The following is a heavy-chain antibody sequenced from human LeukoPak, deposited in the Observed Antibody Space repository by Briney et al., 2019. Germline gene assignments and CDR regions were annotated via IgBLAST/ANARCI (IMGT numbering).Heavy chain of an antibody. CDR2: IYYSGST. V-gene: IGHV4-59*01. Sequence: SETLSLTCTVSAGSISSYYWSWIRQPPGKGLEWIGYIYYSGSTNYNPSLKSRVTISVDTSKNQFSLKLSSVTAANTAVYYCARELRGVIITSRYNWFDPWGQGTLVTVSS. D-gene: IGHD3-10*01. CDR3: ARELRGVIITSRYNWFDP. CDR1: AGSISSYY. J-gene: IGHJ5*02.